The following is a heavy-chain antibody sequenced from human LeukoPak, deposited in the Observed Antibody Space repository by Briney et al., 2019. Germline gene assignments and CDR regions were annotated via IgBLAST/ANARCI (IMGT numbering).Heavy chain of an antibody. V-gene: IGHV1-2*02. CDR3: ARRGGYYYDSRGNFDY. J-gene: IGHJ4*02. CDR2: INPNSGVT. D-gene: IGHD3-22*01. Sequence: ASVKVSCKASGYTFTGHYMHWVRQAPGQGLEWMGWINPNSGVTNYAQRFQGRVTMTRDTSISTAYMELSRLTSDDTAVYYCARRGGYYYDSRGNFDYWGQGTLVTVSS. CDR1: GYTFTGHY.